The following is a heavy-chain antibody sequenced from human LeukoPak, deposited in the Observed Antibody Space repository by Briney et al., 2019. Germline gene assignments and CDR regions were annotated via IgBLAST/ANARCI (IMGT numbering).Heavy chain of an antibody. J-gene: IGHJ4*02. CDR3: ATSTQISKYADY. V-gene: IGHV3-74*01. CDR1: GFTFSSYW. CDR2: INSDGSIT. D-gene: IGHD2-2*01. Sequence: GGSLRLSCAASGFTFSSYWMHWVRQAPGKGLVWVSRINSDGSITTYADSVRGRFTISRDNAKSTLYLQMNSLRAEDTAVYYCATSTQISKYADYWGQGALVTVSS.